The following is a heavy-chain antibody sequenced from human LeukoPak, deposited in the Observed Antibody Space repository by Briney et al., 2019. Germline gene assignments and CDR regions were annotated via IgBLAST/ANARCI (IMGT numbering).Heavy chain of an antibody. CDR1: GFRSTGYW. V-gene: IGHV1-2*02. J-gene: IGHJ6*03. Sequence: ASVKVSCKASGFRSTGYWMHWVRQAPGQGLEWMGWINPNSGGTNYAQKFQGRVTMTRDTSISTAYMELSRLRSDDTAVYYCARVVGLDYDFWSGYFTRRYYYYMDVWVKGTTVTVSS. D-gene: IGHD3-3*01. CDR3: ARVVGLDYDFWSGYFTRRYYYYMDV. CDR2: INPNSGGT.